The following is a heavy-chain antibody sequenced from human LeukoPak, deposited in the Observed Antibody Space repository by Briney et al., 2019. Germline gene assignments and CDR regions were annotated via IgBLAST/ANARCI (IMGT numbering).Heavy chain of an antibody. CDR3: ARYIYGLDY. CDR1: GFIFNSYL. D-gene: IGHD5-18*01. CDR2: INTDGSWT. Sequence: AGGSLRFSCAASGFIFNSYLRVWFRKAPGEGLVGASFINTDGSWTLHADSAKGRFAIARDYARNTLYLQMNSLRAEDTAVYYCARYIYGLDYWGQGNVVTVSS. J-gene: IGHJ4*02. V-gene: IGHV3-74*03.